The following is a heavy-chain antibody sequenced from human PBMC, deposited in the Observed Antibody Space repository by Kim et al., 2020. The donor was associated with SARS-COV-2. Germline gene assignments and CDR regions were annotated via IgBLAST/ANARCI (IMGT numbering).Heavy chain of an antibody. V-gene: IGHV1-46*01. D-gene: IGHD3-22*01. Sequence: ASVKVSCGASGYTFTSYYMHWVRQAPGQGLEGMGMIEPRDGIPTYAQKFQGRVTMTRGTYRSTVQMAVGRLKSDDPAVFCCAKAAGFESSGHLTWFCPWG. CDR3: AKAAGFESSGHLTWFCP. J-gene: IGHJ5*02. CDR1: GYTFTSYY. CDR2: IEPRDGIP.